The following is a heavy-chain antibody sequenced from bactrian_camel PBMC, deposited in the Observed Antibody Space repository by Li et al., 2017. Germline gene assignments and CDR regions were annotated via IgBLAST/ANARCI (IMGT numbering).Heavy chain of an antibody. J-gene: IGHJ4*01. D-gene: IGHD6*01. CDR3: ATGEEYGTTWQSCPHTESYNY. CDR2: ILLRGDGTT. Sequence: HVQLVESGGGSVQTGGSLALSCVAAKLTYSSNCMGWFRQAPGKEREGVAAILLRGDGTTSYADSVKDRFTVSQDNGKNTVSLQMNTLKPEDTATYYCATGEEYGTTWQSCPHTESYNYWGQGTQVTVS. V-gene: IGHV3-3*01. CDR1: KLTYSSNC.